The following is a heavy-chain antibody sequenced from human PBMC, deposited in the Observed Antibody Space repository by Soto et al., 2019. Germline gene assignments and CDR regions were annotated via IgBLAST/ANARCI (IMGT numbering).Heavy chain of an antibody. J-gene: IGHJ3*02. V-gene: IGHV3-72*01. CDR1: GFTFSDHY. CDR2: TRNKANSYTT. D-gene: IGHD6-19*01. CDR3: WLGGGAFDI. Sequence: EVQLVESGGGLVQPGGSLRLSCAASGFTFSDHYMDWVRQAPGKGLEWVGRTRNKANSYTTEYAASVKGRFTISRDDSKNSLYLQMNSLKTEDTAVYYCWLGGGAFDIWGQGTMVTVSS.